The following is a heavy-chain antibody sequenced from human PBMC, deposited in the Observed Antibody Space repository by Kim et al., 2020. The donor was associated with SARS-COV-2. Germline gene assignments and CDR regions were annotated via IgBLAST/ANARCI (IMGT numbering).Heavy chain of an antibody. D-gene: IGHD5-12*01. Sequence: YADSVKVRFPISRDISKHTVFLQMNSLRVEDTAMYYCARDPRDGYGHCDLWGQGTLVTVSS. V-gene: IGHV3-53*01. CDR3: ARDPRDGYGHCDL. J-gene: IGHJ5*02.